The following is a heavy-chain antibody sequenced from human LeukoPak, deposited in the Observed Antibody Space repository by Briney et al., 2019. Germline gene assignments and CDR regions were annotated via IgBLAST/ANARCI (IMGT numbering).Heavy chain of an antibody. CDR1: GYTFTGYY. J-gene: IGHJ4*02. D-gene: IGHD3-3*01. V-gene: IGHV1-2*02. CDR3: AGANLRFLEWLPFDY. Sequence: GASVKVSCKASGYTFTGYYMHWVRQAPGQGLEWMGWINPNSGGTNYAQKFQGRVTMTRDTSISTAYMELSRLRSDDTAVYYCAGANLRFLEWLPFDYWGQGTLVTFSS. CDR2: INPNSGGT.